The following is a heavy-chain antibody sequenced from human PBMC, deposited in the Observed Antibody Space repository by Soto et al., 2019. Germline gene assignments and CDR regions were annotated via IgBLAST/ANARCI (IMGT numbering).Heavy chain of an antibody. J-gene: IGHJ4*02. D-gene: IGHD3-10*01. CDR3: ARDPAVRGVIPYFDY. V-gene: IGHV1-69*04. Sequence: ASVKVSCKASGGTFSSYTISWVRQAPGQGLEWMGRIIPILGIANYAQKFQGRVTITADKSTSTAYMELSSLRSEDTAVYYCARDPAVRGVIPYFDYWGQGTLVTVSS. CDR2: IIPILGIA. CDR1: GGTFSSYT.